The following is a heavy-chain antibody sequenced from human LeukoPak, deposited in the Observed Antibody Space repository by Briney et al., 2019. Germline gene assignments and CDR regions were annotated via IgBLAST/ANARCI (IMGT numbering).Heavy chain of an antibody. CDR1: KFSVSNYY. V-gene: IGHV3-66*02. J-gene: IGHJ3*01. Sequence: GGSLRLSCTASKFSVSNYYMSWVRQAPGKGLGWVSVIYTGSYTYYADAVQGRFTISRDLSQNTVFLHMNSLRAEDTALYYCARDHNDLDAFDVWGQGTMVTVSS. CDR2: IYTGSYT. D-gene: IGHD1-14*01. CDR3: ARDHNDLDAFDV.